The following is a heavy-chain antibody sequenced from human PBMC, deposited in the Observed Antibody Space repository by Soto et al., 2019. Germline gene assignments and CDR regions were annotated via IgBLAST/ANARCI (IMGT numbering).Heavy chain of an antibody. CDR3: ARKKSSSWYDY. Sequence: QVQLQESGPGLVKPSQTLSLTCTVSGGSISSGDYYWSWIRQHPGKGLEWIGYVYYSGSTFYNPSLRSRLTISIDTSKNQFYLKLSSVTAADTAVYDCARKKSSSWYDYWGQGTLVTVSS. V-gene: IGHV4-31*03. CDR2: VYYSGST. D-gene: IGHD6-13*01. J-gene: IGHJ4*02. CDR1: GGSISSGDYY.